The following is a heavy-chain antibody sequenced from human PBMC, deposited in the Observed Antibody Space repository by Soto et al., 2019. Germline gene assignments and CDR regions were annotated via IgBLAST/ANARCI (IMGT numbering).Heavy chain of an antibody. CDR3: ARDCSSTSCYTSEGGAYFDY. V-gene: IGHV3-66*01. CDR1: GFTVSSNY. CDR2: IYSGGST. Sequence: GGSLRLSCAASGFTVSSNYMSWVRQAPGKGLEWVSVIYSGGSTYYADSVKGRFTISRDNSKNTLYLQMNSLRAEDTAVYYCARDCSSTSCYTSEGGAYFDYWGQGTLVTVSS. J-gene: IGHJ4*02. D-gene: IGHD2-2*02.